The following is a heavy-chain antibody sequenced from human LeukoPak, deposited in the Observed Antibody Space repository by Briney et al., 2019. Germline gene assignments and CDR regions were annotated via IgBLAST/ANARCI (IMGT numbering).Heavy chain of an antibody. CDR1: GFTFSSYW. CDR3: AREEITMVRGVPNDAFDI. J-gene: IGHJ3*02. V-gene: IGHV3-7*01. CDR2: IKQDGSEK. D-gene: IGHD3-10*01. Sequence: PGGSLRLSCAASGFTFSSYWMSWVRQAPGKGLEWVANIKQDGSEKYYVDSVKGRFTISRDNAKNSLYLQMNSLRAEDTAVYYCAREEITMVRGVPNDAFDIWGQGTMVTVSS.